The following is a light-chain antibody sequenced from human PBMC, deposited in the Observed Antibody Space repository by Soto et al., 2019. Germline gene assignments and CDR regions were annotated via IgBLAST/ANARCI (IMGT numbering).Light chain of an antibody. V-gene: IGKV1-33*01. CDR1: QAIGNY. CDR3: QQYDDLPFT. Sequence: DIQMTQSPSSLSASVGDRVTITCPASQAIGNYLTWYQQKPGKAPKLLIYEASNLETGVPSRFSGSGSGTDFTFTINSLQPEDIATYYCQQYDDLPFTFGGGTKVEIK. CDR2: EAS. J-gene: IGKJ4*01.